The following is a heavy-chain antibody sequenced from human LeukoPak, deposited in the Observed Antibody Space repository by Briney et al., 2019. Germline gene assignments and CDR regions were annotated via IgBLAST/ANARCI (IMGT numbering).Heavy chain of an antibody. CDR2: IYTSGRT. V-gene: IGHV4-61*02. CDR3: ARMTPDYLMDY. D-gene: IGHD4-11*01. J-gene: IGHJ4*02. CDR1: GGSISSGSYY. Sequence: SQTLSLTCTVSGGSISSGSYYWCWIRQPAGKGLEWIGRIYTSGRTNYNPSLKSRVTISVDTSKNQFSLKLSSVTAADAAVYYCARMTPDYLMDYWGQGTLVTVSS.